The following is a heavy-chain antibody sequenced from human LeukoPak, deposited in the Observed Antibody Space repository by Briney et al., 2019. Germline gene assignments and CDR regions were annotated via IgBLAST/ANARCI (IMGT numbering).Heavy chain of an antibody. CDR2: ISHSGGNT. D-gene: IGHD6-13*01. Sequence: GGSLRLSCAASGFTFSNYAMSWVRQAPGKGLEWVSAISHSGGNTNCGDTYKGPFTICRDNSKNTLYMQMNSLRAEDTAVYYCAKDPEIAAAGPGTAFDIWGQGTMVTVSS. V-gene: IGHV3-23*01. CDR1: GFTFSNYA. J-gene: IGHJ3*02. CDR3: AKDPEIAAAGPGTAFDI.